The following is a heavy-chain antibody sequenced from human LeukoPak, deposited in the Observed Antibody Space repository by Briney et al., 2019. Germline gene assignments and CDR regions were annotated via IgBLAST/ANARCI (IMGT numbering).Heavy chain of an antibody. J-gene: IGHJ4*02. CDR1: GYTFTSYA. D-gene: IGHD5-12*01. V-gene: IGHV1-3*01. CDR3: ARSPSGYPTDY. Sequence: ASVKVSCKASGYTFTSYAMHWVRQAPGQRLEWMGWINAGNGNTKYSQKFQGRVTMTRNTSISTAYMELSSLRSEDTAVYYCARSPSGYPTDYWGQGTLVTVSS. CDR2: INAGNGNT.